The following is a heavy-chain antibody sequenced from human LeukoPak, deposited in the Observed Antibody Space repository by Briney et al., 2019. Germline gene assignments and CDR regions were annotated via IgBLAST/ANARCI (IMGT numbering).Heavy chain of an antibody. Sequence: SVKVSCKASGGTFSSYAISWVRQAPGQGLEWMGRIIPILGIANYAQKFQGRVTITADKSTSTAYMELSSLRSEDTAVYYCARVNTTVTTDFYYYYGMGVWGQGTTVTVSS. D-gene: IGHD4-17*01. J-gene: IGHJ6*02. V-gene: IGHV1-69*04. CDR1: GGTFSSYA. CDR3: ARVNTTVTTDFYYYYGMGV. CDR2: IIPILGIA.